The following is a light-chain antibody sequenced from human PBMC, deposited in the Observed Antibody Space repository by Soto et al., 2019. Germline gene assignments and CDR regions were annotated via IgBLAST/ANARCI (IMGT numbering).Light chain of an antibody. CDR1: XXXXTX. V-gene: IGKV1D-12*01. Sequence: GDRVTITCRXXXXXXTXLAWYQXKPGRAPQXLIYAASSLQSGVPSRXSGSRSXTDFTLTISSLQPADFATYYCHQASTFPLFGQGTKVDIK. CDR3: HQASTFPL. CDR2: AAS. J-gene: IGKJ1*01.